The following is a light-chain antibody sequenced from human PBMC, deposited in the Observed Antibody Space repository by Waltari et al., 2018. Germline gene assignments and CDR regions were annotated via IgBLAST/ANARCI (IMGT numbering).Light chain of an antibody. Sequence: TISCTWSRSNIGTGYDVHRYQQLPGKIPRIYFYWDLIQPVGVPDRFSGSKSGTSASLAITVLQAEDEADYYCQSINNNLGDYVIFGGGTKLIVL. CDR3: QSINNNLGDYVI. CDR2: WDL. CDR1: RSNIGTGYD. J-gene: IGLJ2*01. V-gene: IGLV1-40*01.